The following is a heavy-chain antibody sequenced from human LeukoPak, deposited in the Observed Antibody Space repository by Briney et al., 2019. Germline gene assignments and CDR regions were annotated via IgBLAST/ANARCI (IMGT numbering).Heavy chain of an antibody. J-gene: IGHJ4*02. V-gene: IGHV5-51*01. CDR3: ARLGLLGSSSWALYFDY. CDR1: GYSFTSYW. CDR2: IYPGDSDT. D-gene: IGHD6-13*01. Sequence: GESLKISCKGSGYSFTSYWIGWVRQMPGKGLEWMGIIYPGDSDTRYSPSFQGQVTISADKSISTAYLQWSSLKASDTAMYYCARLGLLGSSSWALYFDYWGQGTLVTVSS.